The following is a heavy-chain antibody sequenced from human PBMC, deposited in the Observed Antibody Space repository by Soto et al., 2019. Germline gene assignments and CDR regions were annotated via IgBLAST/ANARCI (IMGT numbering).Heavy chain of an antibody. CDR1: GFTFSSYG. D-gene: IGHD3-22*01. CDR3: AKNFDSRVPPHYGMDV. CDR2: ISYDGSNK. Sequence: QVQLVESGGGVVQPGRSLRLSCAASGFTFSSYGMHWVRQAPGKGLEWVAVISYDGSNKYYADSVKGRFTISGDNSKNTLYLQRNRLRAEDTAVYYCAKNFDSRVPPHYGMDVWGQGTTVTVSS. J-gene: IGHJ6*02. V-gene: IGHV3-30*18.